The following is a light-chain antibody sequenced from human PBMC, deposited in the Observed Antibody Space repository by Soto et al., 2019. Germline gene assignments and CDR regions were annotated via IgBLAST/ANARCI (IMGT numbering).Light chain of an antibody. CDR3: QQSYDNLT. V-gene: IGKV1-39*01. CDR1: QSINTN. CDR2: AAS. Sequence: DIEMTQAPSSLSASVGGTVTITCRASQSINTNLNWYQHKVGESPKLLIYAASSLQSGVPSRFRGSGSWTHFTLTSSSLQPEYFATYYCQQSYDNLTFGPGTKVDIK. J-gene: IGKJ3*01.